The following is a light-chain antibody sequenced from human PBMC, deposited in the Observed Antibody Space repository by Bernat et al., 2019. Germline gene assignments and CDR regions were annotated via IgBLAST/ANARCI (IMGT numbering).Light chain of an antibody. CDR2: ENN. CDR3: SAWDDSLNGPV. CDR1: SSNIGINT. Sequence: QSVLTQPPSASGTPGQRVTISCSGSSSNIGINTVNWYQKLPRTAPKLLIYENNQRPSGVPDRFSGSKSGASASLAISGLQSEDEADYYRSAWDDSLNGPVFGGGTKLTVL. J-gene: IGLJ2*01. V-gene: IGLV1-44*01.